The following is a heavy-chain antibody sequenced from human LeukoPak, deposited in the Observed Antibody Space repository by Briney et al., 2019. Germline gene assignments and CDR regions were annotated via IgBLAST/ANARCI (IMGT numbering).Heavy chain of an antibody. V-gene: IGHV1-46*01. CDR2: INPSGGST. J-gene: IGHJ4*02. CDR3: ARVSKENFWSGYSYSPLDY. Sequence: ASVKVSCKASGYTFTSYYMHWVRQAPGQGLEWMGIINPSGGSTSYAQKFQGRVTMTRDTSTSTVYMELSSLRSEDTAVYYCARVSKENFWSGYSYSPLDYWGQGTLVTVSS. CDR1: GYTFTSYY. D-gene: IGHD3-3*01.